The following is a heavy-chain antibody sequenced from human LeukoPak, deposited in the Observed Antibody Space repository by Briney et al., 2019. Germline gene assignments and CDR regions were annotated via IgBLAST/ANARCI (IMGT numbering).Heavy chain of an antibody. Sequence: GSLRLSCAASGISFSNYSMNWVRQAPGKGLEWVSLISSSSRFIYYRDSVKGRFTISRDNAKKSLYLQMNSLRAEDTAVYYCARAVYCSGGGCFWYFDLWGRGTLVTVSS. CDR1: GISFSNYS. J-gene: IGHJ2*01. CDR3: ARAVYCSGGGCFWYFDL. D-gene: IGHD2-15*01. CDR2: ISSSSRFI. V-gene: IGHV3-21*01.